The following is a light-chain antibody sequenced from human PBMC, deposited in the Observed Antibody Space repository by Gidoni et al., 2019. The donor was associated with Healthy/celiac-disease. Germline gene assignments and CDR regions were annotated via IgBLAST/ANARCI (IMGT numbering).Light chain of an antibody. CDR3: QQSYSTPPT. J-gene: IGKJ4*01. Sequence: IHITQSPSSLSASVGDRVTITCRASQSISSYLNWYQQKPGKAPKLLIYAASSLQSGVPSRFSGSGSGTDFTLTISSLQPEDVATYYCQQSYSTPPTFGGGTKVEIK. CDR2: AAS. V-gene: IGKV1-39*01. CDR1: QSISSY.